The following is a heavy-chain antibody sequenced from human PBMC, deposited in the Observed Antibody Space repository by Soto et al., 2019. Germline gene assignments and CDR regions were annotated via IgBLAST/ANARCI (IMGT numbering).Heavy chain of an antibody. D-gene: IGHD6-6*01. J-gene: IGHJ6*02. CDR2: INPNSGGT. CDR1: GDTFTGYY. Sequence: ASVKVSCKASGDTFTGYYMHWVRQAPGQGLEWMGWINPNSGGTNYAQKFQGWVTMTRDTSISTAYMELSRLRSDDTAVYYCARGSIAARPGYYYYGMDVWGQGTTVTVSS. CDR3: ARGSIAARPGYYYYGMDV. V-gene: IGHV1-2*04.